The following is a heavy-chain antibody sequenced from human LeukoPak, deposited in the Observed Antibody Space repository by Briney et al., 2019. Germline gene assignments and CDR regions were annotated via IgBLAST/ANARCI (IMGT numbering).Heavy chain of an antibody. CDR1: GYTFTGYY. CDR2: INPNSGGT. CDR3: ASSGTDIVVVPAAIEGLDY. Sequence: GASVKVSCKASGYTFTGYYMHWVRQAPGQGFEWMGRINPNSGGTNYAQKFQGRVTMTRDTSISTAYMELSRLRSDDTAVYYCASSGTDIVVVPAAIEGLDYWGQGTLVTVSS. D-gene: IGHD2-2*02. V-gene: IGHV1-2*06. J-gene: IGHJ4*02.